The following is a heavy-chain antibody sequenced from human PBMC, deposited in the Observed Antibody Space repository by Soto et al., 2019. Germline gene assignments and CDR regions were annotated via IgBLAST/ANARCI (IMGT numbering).Heavy chain of an antibody. V-gene: IGHV1-18*01. CDR1: GYSFTSYG. D-gene: IGHD3-10*01. CDR2: ISAYNGNT. Sequence: QVQLVQSGAEVKKPGASVKVSCKASGYSFTSYGISWVRQAPGQGLEWMGWISAYNGNTNYAQKLQGRVTMTTDTTTSTAYRELRSMRSDDTAVYYCARDNGFGESDVWGQGTTVTVSS. CDR3: ARDNGFGESDV. J-gene: IGHJ6*02.